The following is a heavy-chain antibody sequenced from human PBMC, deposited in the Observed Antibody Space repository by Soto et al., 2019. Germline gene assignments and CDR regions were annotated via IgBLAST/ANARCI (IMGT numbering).Heavy chain of an antibody. V-gene: IGHV4-4*02. D-gene: IGHD1-7*01. J-gene: IGHJ4*02. CDR1: GGSFSSNNW. Sequence: TLSLTCAVSGGSFSSNNWWTWVRQPPGQGLEWIGEIYRTGSTNYNPSLKSRVTISLDKSENQFSLKVTSLTAADTAVYYCASRDPGTSVDYWGQGTLVTVSS. CDR3: ASRDPGTSVDY. CDR2: IYRTGST.